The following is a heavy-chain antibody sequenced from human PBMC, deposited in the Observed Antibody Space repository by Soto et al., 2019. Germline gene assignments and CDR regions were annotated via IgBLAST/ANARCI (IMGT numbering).Heavy chain of an antibody. CDR2: ISYGGSNK. Sequence: GGSLRLSCAASGFTFSSYDMHWVRQAPGKGLEWVAAISYGGSNKYNADSVKGRFTISRDNSENTLYLQMNSLRAEDTAVYYCAKEYSDFLTAFYGPLNIYYYYSGMDVWGQGTTVTVSS. CDR1: GFTFSSYD. J-gene: IGHJ6*02. V-gene: IGHV3-30*18. CDR3: AKEYSDFLTAFYGPLNIYYYYSGMDV. D-gene: IGHD3-9*01.